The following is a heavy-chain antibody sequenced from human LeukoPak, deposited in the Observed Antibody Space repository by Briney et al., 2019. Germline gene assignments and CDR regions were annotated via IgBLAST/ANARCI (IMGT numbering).Heavy chain of an antibody. D-gene: IGHD1-26*01. V-gene: IGHV3-48*04. CDR2: ISSSGSTK. Sequence: GGTLRLSCVASGFTFRSHGMSWVRQAPGKGLEWVSYISSSGSTKYYPDSVNGRFSISRDNAKNSLYLEMDSLRAEDTAVYYCAGVPVGTTTLEYWGQGTLVTVSS. J-gene: IGHJ4*02. CDR3: AGVPVGTTTLEY. CDR1: GFTFRSHG.